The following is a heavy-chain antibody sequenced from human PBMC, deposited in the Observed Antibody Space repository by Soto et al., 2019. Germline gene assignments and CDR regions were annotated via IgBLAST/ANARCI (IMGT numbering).Heavy chain of an antibody. D-gene: IGHD3-22*01. Sequence: PSETLSLTCTVSGGSMNIYYWTWIRQPPGKGLEWIGYVRDTGSTNYNPSLKSRVTISIDTSRNQFSLSLSFVTAADTAVYFCARYSPPKKTYDSNPGWFDPWGQGTLVTVS. J-gene: IGHJ5*02. CDR1: GGSMNIYY. V-gene: IGHV4-59*01. CDR3: ARYSPPKKTYDSNPGWFDP. CDR2: VRDTGST.